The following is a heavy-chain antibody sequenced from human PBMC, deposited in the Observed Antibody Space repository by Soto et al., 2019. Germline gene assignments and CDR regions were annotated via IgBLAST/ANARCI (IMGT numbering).Heavy chain of an antibody. CDR2: IYPGDSDT. J-gene: IGHJ5*02. D-gene: IGHD5-12*01. CDR1: GYSFTSYW. V-gene: IGHV5-51*01. CDR3: ARQNPEKPSRYDSGWFDP. Sequence: GESLKISCKGSGYSFTSYWIGWVRQMPGKGLEWMGIIYPGDSDTRYSPSFQGQVTISADKSISTAYLQWSSLKASDTAMYYCARQNPEKPSRYDSGWFDPWGQGNLVTVSS.